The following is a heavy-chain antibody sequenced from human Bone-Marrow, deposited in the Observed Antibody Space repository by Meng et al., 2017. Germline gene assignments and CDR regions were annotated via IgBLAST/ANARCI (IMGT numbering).Heavy chain of an antibody. D-gene: IGHD6-19*01. V-gene: IGHV1-69*01. CDR1: GGTFSSYA. Sequence: QGELVRSGAEVRKPGSSVNVSCKAPGGTFSSYAISWGRQAPGQGLEWRGGIIPIFGTANYAQKFQGRVTITADESTSTAYMELSSLRSEDTAVYYCARESRDIAVAGVYWGQGTLVTVSS. CDR2: IIPIFGTA. CDR3: ARESRDIAVAGVY. J-gene: IGHJ4*02.